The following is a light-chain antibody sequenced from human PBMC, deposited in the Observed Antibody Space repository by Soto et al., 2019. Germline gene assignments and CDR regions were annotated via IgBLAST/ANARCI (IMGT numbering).Light chain of an antibody. Sequence: DIQVTQSPSTLSASVGDRVTIPCRASQSISSWLAWYQQKPGKAPKLRSYKASTLKRGGPSRFSGGGSGTEFTLTISSLQPDDFATYYCQHYNSYSEAFGQGTKVDIK. J-gene: IGKJ1*01. V-gene: IGKV1-5*03. CDR1: QSISSW. CDR2: KAS. CDR3: QHYNSYSEA.